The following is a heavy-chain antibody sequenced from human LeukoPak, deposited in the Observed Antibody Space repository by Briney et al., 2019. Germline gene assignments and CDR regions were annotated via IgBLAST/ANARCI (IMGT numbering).Heavy chain of an antibody. D-gene: IGHD3-9*01. CDR2: ISSSGSTI. CDR3: ARDHYDILTGYGAYYYYGMDV. Sequence: PGGSLRLSCAASGFTFSDYYMSWIRQAPGKGLEWVSYISSSGSTIYYADSVKGRFTISRDNAKNSLYLQMNSLRAEDTAVYYCARDHYDILTGYGAYYYYGMDVWGQGPTVTVPS. CDR1: GFTFSDYY. V-gene: IGHV3-11*01. J-gene: IGHJ6*02.